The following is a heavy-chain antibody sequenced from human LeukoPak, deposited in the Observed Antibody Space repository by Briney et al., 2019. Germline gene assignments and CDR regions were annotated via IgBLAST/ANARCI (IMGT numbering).Heavy chain of an antibody. V-gene: IGHV4-59*08. D-gene: IGHD6-25*01. CDR3: ARALRSQGAAAGAGYLDS. J-gene: IGHJ4*02. CDR2: INYSETT. Sequence: SETLSLTCTVSNGSINTYFWTWIRQPSGRGLEWIGIINYSETTRYNPSLKSRVTLSVDTSKNLFSLKLDSVTAADTAVYFCARALRSQGAAAGAGYLDSWGQGALVTVSS. CDR1: NGSINTYF.